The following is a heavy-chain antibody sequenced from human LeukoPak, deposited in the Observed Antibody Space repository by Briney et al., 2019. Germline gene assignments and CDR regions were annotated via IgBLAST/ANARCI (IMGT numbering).Heavy chain of an antibody. D-gene: IGHD2-15*01. CDR1: GESISGFY. CDR2: IYYSGST. Sequence: SETLSLTCTVSGESISGFYWTWIRQPPGKGLEWIGYIYYSGSTNYNPSLKSRVTISVDTSKNQFSLKLSSVTAADTAVYYCARGIHSFYWGQGTLVTVSS. CDR3: ARGIHSFY. V-gene: IGHV4-59*01. J-gene: IGHJ4*02.